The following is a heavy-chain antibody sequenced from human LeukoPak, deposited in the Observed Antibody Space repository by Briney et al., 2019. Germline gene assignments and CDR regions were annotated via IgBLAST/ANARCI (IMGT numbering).Heavy chain of an antibody. CDR3: ARSPHNSAWYEKWFDP. CDR2: ISASGGT. Sequence: SETLSLTCTVSGGSISTYYWSWIRQSPGKGLEWIADISASGGTNYNPSLESRVTVSIDSSKNQFSLKLSSETAADTAVFYCARSPHNSAWYEKWFDPWGQGTLVTVSS. D-gene: IGHD6-19*01. CDR1: GGSISTYY. V-gene: IGHV4-4*08. J-gene: IGHJ5*02.